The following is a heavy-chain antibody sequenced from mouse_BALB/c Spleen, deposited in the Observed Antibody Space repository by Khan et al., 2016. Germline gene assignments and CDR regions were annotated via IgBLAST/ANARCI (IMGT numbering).Heavy chain of an antibody. CDR2: ISNGGGST. CDR3: ARNPPTRGYAMDY. D-gene: IGHD2-10*01. J-gene: IGHJ4*01. CDR1: GFTFSSYT. V-gene: IGHV5-12-2*01. Sequence: EVELVESGGGLVQPGGSLKLSCAASGFTFSSYTMSWVRQTPEKRLEWVAYISNGGGSTYYPDTVKGRFTITRDNAKNTLYLQMSSLKSEDTAMFYGARNPPTRGYAMDYWGQGTSVTVSS.